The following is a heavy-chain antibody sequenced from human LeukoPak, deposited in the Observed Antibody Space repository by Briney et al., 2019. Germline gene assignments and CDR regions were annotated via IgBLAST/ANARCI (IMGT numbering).Heavy chain of an antibody. V-gene: IGHV3-30-3*02. Sequence: GGSLRLSCAASGFTFSSFATHWVRRAPGKGLEWVAVISYDGSNQYYADSVKGRFTISRDNSKNTLYLQMSSLRAEDTAVYYCAKTVSGSHSYEGGDYWGQGTLVTVSS. J-gene: IGHJ4*02. CDR3: AKTVSGSHSYEGGDY. CDR2: ISYDGSNQ. D-gene: IGHD3-16*02. CDR1: GFTFSSFA.